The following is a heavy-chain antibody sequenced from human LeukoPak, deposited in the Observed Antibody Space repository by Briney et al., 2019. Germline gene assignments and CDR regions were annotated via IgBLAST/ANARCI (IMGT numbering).Heavy chain of an antibody. Sequence: ASVKVSFKVSGYTLTELSMHWVRQAPGKGLEWMGGFDPEDGETIYAQKFQGRVTMTEDTSTDTAYMELSSLRSEDTAVYYCATTRNAMMPSEHAFDIWGQGTMVTVSS. J-gene: IGHJ3*02. CDR2: FDPEDGET. CDR1: GYTLTELS. V-gene: IGHV1-24*01. CDR3: ATTRNAMMPSEHAFDI. D-gene: IGHD1-14*01.